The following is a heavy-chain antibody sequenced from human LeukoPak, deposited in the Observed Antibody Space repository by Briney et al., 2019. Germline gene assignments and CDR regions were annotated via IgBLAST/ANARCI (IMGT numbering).Heavy chain of an antibody. CDR3: ARVFSRTRYCSSTSCYRLLADY. CDR1: GGSFSGYY. CDR2: INHSGST. V-gene: IGHV4-34*01. J-gene: IGHJ4*02. Sequence: PSETLSLTCAVYGGSFSGYYWSWIRQPPGKGLEWIGEINHSGSTNYNPSLKSRVTISVDTSKTQFSLKLSSVTAADTAVYYCARVFSRTRYCSSTSCYRLLADYWGQGTLVTVSS. D-gene: IGHD2-2*02.